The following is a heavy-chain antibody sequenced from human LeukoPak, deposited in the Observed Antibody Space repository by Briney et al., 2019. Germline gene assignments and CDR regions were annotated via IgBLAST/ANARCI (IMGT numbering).Heavy chain of an antibody. CDR3: AKAGIGVVGYFDY. D-gene: IGHD6-19*01. V-gene: IGHV3-23*01. CDR1: GFTFNSYA. CDR2: ILSRGGGT. Sequence: GGALRLSCAASGFTFNSYAMSWVRQAPGKGLEWVSAILSRGGGTYSADSVKGRFTISRDNSKNTLYLQMNSLRDEDTALYYCAKAGIGVVGYFDYWGQGTLVTVFS. J-gene: IGHJ4*02.